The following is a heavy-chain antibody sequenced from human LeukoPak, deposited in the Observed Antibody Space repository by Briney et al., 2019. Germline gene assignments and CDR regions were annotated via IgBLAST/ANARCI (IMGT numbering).Heavy chain of an antibody. Sequence: PSETLSLTCTVSGASVSSGSYYWSWIRQPPWKGLEWIGYIYYSGSTNYNPSLKSRVTISVDTSKNQFSLKLSSVTAADTAVYYCVGGYSSYLFDYWGQGTLVTVSS. CDR2: IYYSGST. D-gene: IGHD6-13*01. CDR3: VGGYSSYLFDY. CDR1: GASVSSGSYY. J-gene: IGHJ4*02. V-gene: IGHV4-61*01.